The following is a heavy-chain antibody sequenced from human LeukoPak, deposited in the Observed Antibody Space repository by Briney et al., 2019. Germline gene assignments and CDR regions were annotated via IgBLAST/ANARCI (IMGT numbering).Heavy chain of an antibody. CDR1: GDSISSNY. CDR2: IYYRGST. Sequence: SETLSLTCTVSGDSISSNYWSWVRQSPGKGLEWIGYIYYRGSTDYNPSLKSRVTISVDTSKNQFSLKLTSVTAADTAVYYCARQNYDEVNYHYDGLDVWGQGTTVTVSS. D-gene: IGHD3-3*01. CDR3: ARQNYDEVNYHYDGLDV. V-gene: IGHV4-59*08. J-gene: IGHJ6*02.